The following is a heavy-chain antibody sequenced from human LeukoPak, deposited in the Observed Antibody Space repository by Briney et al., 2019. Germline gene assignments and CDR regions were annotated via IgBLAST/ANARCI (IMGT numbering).Heavy chain of an antibody. Sequence: GGSLRLSCTASGFTFSSYAMSWVRQAPGKGLEWVSAISGSGGSTYYADSVKGRFTISRDNSKNTLYLQMNSLRAEDTAVYYCAKNSGYSWYVGGNYFDYWGQGTLVTVSS. CDR1: GFTFSSYA. J-gene: IGHJ4*02. CDR3: AKNSGYSWYVGGNYFDY. CDR2: ISGSGGST. D-gene: IGHD1-20*01. V-gene: IGHV3-23*01.